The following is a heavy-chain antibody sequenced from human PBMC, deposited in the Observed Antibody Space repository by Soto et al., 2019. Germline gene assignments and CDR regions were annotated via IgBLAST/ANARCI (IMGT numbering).Heavy chain of an antibody. CDR2: IYDTGISGYTPST. J-gene: IGHJ6*02. V-gene: IGHV4-59*01. CDR1: AGSITSSY. CDR3: ARGEDAFFYYGLDV. Sequence: PSETLSLTCTVSAGSITSSYWSWIRRPPGKGLEWIAYIYDTGISGYTPSTSYNPSLKSRVTMSVDTSKSQFSLKLTSVTAADTAVYYCARGEDAFFYYGLDVWGQGITVNVSS.